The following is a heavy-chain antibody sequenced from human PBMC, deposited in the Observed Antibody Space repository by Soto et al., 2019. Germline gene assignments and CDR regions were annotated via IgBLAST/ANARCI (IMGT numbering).Heavy chain of an antibody. CDR3: AGGGRYPKSSFYYGMDV. CDR1: GGTFSTYS. CDR2: SLPIFGTS. V-gene: IGHV1-69*01. D-gene: IGHD1-20*01. Sequence: QVQLVQSGAEVKKPGSSVKVSCKASGGTFSTYSISWVRQAPGQGLEWMGESLPIFGTSHYAQNFQGRVTITADESTSTVYMELSSLRSDDTAVYYCAGGGRYPKSSFYYGMDVWGQGTTVTVSS. J-gene: IGHJ6*02.